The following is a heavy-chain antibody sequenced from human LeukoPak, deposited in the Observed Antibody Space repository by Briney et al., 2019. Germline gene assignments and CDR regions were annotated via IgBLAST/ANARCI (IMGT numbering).Heavy chain of an antibody. J-gene: IGHJ4*02. CDR1: GGTFSSYA. CDR2: IIPIFGTA. V-gene: IGHV1-69*05. Sequence: SVKVSCKASGGTFSSYAISWVRQAPGQGLEWMGGIIPIFGTANYAQKFQGRVTITTDESTSTAYMELGSLRSEDTAVYYCASPAGGYSYGWFYWGQGTLVTVSS. CDR3: ASPAGGYSYGWFY. D-gene: IGHD5-18*01.